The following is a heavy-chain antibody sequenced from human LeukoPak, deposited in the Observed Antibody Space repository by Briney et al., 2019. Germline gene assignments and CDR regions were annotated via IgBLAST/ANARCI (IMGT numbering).Heavy chain of an antibody. CDR2: INPNNGGT. D-gene: IGHD1-26*01. Sequence: GASVKVPCKASGYTLTGHYMHWVRQAPGQGLEWMGWINPNNGGTNYAQKFQGRVTMTRDTSISTAYMELSRLRSDDTAVYYCARGYALYSGRYIDFDYWGQGTLVTVSS. J-gene: IGHJ4*02. CDR3: ARGYALYSGRYIDFDY. V-gene: IGHV1-2*02. CDR1: GYTLTGHY.